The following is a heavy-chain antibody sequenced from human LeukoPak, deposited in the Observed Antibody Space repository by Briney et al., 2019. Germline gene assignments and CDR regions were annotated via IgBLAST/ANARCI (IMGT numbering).Heavy chain of an antibody. J-gene: IGHJ4*02. V-gene: IGHV3-48*03. CDR1: GFTFSSYE. D-gene: IGHD2-15*01. CDR2: ISSSGSTI. CDR3: AKIHCSGGSCHPPSDFDY. Sequence: PGGSLSLSCAASGFTFSSYEMNWVRQAPGKGLEWVSYISSSGSTIYYADSVKGRFTISKDNAKNSLYLQMNSLRAEDTAVYYCAKIHCSGGSCHPPSDFDYWGQGTLVTVSS.